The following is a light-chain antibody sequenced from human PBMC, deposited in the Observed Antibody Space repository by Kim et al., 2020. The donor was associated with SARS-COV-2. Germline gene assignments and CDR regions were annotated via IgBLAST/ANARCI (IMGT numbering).Light chain of an antibody. J-gene: IGKJ2*02. CDR3: QQYDNPVWT. CDR1: QDISNY. Sequence: DIQMTQSPSSLSASVGDRVTITCQASQDISNYLNWYQQKPGKAPKLLIYDASNLETGVPSRFSGSGSGTDFTFTISSLQPEDIATYYCQQYDNPVWTFGQGTKLEI. V-gene: IGKV1-33*01. CDR2: DAS.